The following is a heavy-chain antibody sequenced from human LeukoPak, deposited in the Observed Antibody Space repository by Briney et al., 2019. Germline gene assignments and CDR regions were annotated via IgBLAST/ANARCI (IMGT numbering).Heavy chain of an antibody. CDR1: GYTFTSYY. Sequence: ASVKVSCTASGYTFTSYYMHWVRQAPGQGLEWMGIINPSGGSTSYAQKLQGRVTMTTDTSTSTAYMELRSLRSDDTAVYYCARDLGATTLDYFDYWGQGTLVTVSS. CDR2: INPSGGST. V-gene: IGHV1-46*01. CDR3: ARDLGATTLDYFDY. D-gene: IGHD1-26*01. J-gene: IGHJ4*02.